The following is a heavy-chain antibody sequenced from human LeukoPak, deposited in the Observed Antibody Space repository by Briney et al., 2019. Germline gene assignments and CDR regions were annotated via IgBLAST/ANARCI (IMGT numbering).Heavy chain of an antibody. CDR2: IYYSGST. CDR3: ARQYYSNYGDPGYYFDY. CDR1: GGSISSSSYY. D-gene: IGHD4-11*01. Sequence: SETLSLTCSVSGGSISSSSYYWGWIRQPRGKGLEWIGSIYYSGSTYYNRSRKSRFTITVDTAKNKFYLKLSSVTAADTAVYYCARQYYSNYGDPGYYFDYWGQGTLVTVSS. V-gene: IGHV4-39*01. J-gene: IGHJ4*02.